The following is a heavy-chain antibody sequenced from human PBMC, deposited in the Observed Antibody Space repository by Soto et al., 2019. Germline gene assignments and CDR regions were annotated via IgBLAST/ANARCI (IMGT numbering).Heavy chain of an antibody. Sequence: QVQLVQSGAEVKKPGSSVKVSCKASGGTFSSYAISWVRQAPGQGLEWMGGIIPIFGTANYAQKFQGRVTITGDKSTSIAYMELSSMRSEDTAVYYCAGQRFVVPDPYYFDYWGQGPLVTVSS. J-gene: IGHJ4*02. V-gene: IGHV1-69*06. D-gene: IGHD2-2*01. CDR2: IIPIFGTA. CDR3: AGQRFVVPDPYYFDY. CDR1: GGTFSSYA.